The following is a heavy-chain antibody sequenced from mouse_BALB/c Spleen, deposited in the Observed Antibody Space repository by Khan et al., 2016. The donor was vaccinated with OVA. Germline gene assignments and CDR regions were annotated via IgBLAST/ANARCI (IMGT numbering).Heavy chain of an antibody. CDR3: ARSASYWFFDV. Sequence: QIQLVQSGPELKKPGETVKISCKASGYTFTNYGMNWVKQAPGKGLKWMGWINTYTGEPTYADDFKGRFAFSLETSANTAYLQINNLINEDMATYFCARSASYWFFDVWGAGTTVTVSS. CDR1: GYTFTNYG. V-gene: IGHV9-1*02. CDR2: INTYTGEP. J-gene: IGHJ1*01. D-gene: IGHD6-1*01.